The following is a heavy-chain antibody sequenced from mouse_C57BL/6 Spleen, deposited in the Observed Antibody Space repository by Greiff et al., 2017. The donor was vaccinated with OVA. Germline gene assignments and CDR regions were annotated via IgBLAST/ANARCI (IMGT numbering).Heavy chain of an antibody. Sequence: QVQLKESGAELVRPGTSVKVSCTASGYAFTNYLIEWVKQRPGQGLEWIGVINPGSGGTTYNEKFKGKATLTADKACSTANMQLSSMTSEDAAVYFCARAYSNYDAMDYWGQGTSVTVSS. CDR3: ARAYSNYDAMDY. CDR1: GYAFTNYL. CDR2: INPGSGGT. V-gene: IGHV1-54*01. D-gene: IGHD2-5*01. J-gene: IGHJ4*01.